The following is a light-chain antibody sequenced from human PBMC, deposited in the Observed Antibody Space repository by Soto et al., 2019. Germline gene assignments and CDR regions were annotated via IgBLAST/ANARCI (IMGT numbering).Light chain of an antibody. V-gene: IGKV3-11*01. CDR3: QQRSNWPLT. J-gene: IGKJ4*01. CDR2: DAS. Sequence: EFVLTQSPGTLSLSPGERATLSCRASQSVSNNLAWYQQKPGQAPRLLIYDASNRATGIPARFSGSGSGTDFTLTISSLEPEDFAVYYCQQRSNWPLTFGGGTKVDIK. CDR1: QSVSNN.